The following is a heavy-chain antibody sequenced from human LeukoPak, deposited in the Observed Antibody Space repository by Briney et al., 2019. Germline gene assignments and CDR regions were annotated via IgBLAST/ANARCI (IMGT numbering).Heavy chain of an antibody. D-gene: IGHD3-3*01. J-gene: IGHJ4*02. CDR3: AKLNNYDLMIDY. V-gene: IGHV4-61*02. Sequence: PSETLSLTCTVSGGSISSGSYYWSWIRQPAGKGLEWIGRIYTSGSTNYNPSLKSRVTISVDTSKNQFSLKLSSVTAADTAVYYCAKLNNYDLMIDYWGQGTLVTVSS. CDR1: GGSISSGSYY. CDR2: IYTSGST.